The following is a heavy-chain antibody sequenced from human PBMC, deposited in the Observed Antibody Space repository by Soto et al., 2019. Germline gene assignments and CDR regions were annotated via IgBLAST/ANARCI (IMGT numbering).Heavy chain of an antibody. CDR1: GFTFSSSA. V-gene: IGHV3-30*18. CDR3: AKDNPTIAS. CDR2: ISYDGSDK. J-gene: IGHJ5*01. Sequence: QVQLVESGGGVVQPGTSLRLSCAASGFTFSSSAMHWVRQAPGKGLEWVAIISYDGSDKHYGDSLEGRFTISRDNSKNTLFLQMNSLRPDDTAIYYCAKDNPTIASWGQGTLVTVSS.